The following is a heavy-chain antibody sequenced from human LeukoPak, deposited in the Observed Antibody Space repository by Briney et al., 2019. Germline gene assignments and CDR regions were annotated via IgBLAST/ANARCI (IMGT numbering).Heavy chain of an antibody. V-gene: IGHV3-21*01. CDR1: GFTFSTYT. CDR2: ISSTSSYI. D-gene: IGHD6-13*01. J-gene: IGHJ4*02. Sequence: GGSLRLSCAASGFTFSTYTMNWVRQAPGKGLEWVSSISSTSSYIYYADSVRGRFTISRDNAKNSLYLQMNSLRAEDTAVYFCARAREMGSSWPNDYWGQGTLVTVSS. CDR3: ARAREMGSSWPNDY.